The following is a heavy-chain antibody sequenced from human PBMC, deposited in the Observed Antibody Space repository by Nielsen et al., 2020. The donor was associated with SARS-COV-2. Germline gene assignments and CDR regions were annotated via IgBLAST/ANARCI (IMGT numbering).Heavy chain of an antibody. CDR3: ARPGDLSAFDF. CDR1: GYTFSNYY. Sequence: ASVKVSCKASGYTFSNYYMHWVRQAPGQGLEGMGVIDPSGGSTRYAQKFQGRFIMITDTSTTTVYMEMASLRAEDTAVYYCARPGDLSAFDFWGQGTMVTVSS. V-gene: IGHV1-46*01. D-gene: IGHD7-27*01. CDR2: IDPSGGST. J-gene: IGHJ3*01.